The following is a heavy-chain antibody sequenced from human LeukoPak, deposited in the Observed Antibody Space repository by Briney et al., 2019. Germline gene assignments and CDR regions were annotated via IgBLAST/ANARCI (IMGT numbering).Heavy chain of an antibody. V-gene: IGHV3-30*02. Sequence: GGSLRLSCAASGFTFNKYGIHWVRQAPGKGLEWVSFIRYDGGKTYYTASVKGRFSIPRDNANNTVDLQMNSLRPEDTAVYYRAKDFLDVTVAGTLNQWGQGTLVIVSS. CDR3: AKDFLDVTVAGTLNQ. CDR2: IRYDGGKT. J-gene: IGHJ4*02. D-gene: IGHD6-19*01. CDR1: GFTFNKYG.